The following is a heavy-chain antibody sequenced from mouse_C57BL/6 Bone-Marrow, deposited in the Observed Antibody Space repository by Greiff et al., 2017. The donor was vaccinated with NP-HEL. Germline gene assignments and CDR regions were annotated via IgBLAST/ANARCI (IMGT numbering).Heavy chain of an antibody. CDR2: IYPRSGNT. Sequence: QVQLQQSGAELARPGASVKLSCKASGYTFTSYGISWVKQRTGQGLEWIGEIYPRSGNTYYNEKLKGKATLTADKSSSTAYMELRSLTSEDSAVYFCARQLGRSWFAYWGQGTLVTVSA. V-gene: IGHV1-81*01. CDR3: ARQLGRSWFAY. CDR1: GYTFTSYG. D-gene: IGHD4-1*02. J-gene: IGHJ3*01.